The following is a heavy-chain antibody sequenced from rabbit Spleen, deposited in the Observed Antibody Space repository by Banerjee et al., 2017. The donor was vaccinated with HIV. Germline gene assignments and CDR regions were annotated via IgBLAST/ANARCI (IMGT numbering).Heavy chain of an antibody. CDR3: AREKDGSGGGFYPTYYFNL. D-gene: IGHD1-1*01. V-gene: IGHV1S45*01. J-gene: IGHJ4*01. Sequence: QEQLEESGGGLVQPEGSLALTCKASGFTISSSYWICWVRQAPGKGLEWIGCIYAGSSGNTVYASWVNGRFTLSKASSTVTLQMTRLTVADTATYFCAREKDGSGGGFYPTYYFNLWGQGTLVTVS. CDR1: GFTISSSYW. CDR2: IYAGSSGNT.